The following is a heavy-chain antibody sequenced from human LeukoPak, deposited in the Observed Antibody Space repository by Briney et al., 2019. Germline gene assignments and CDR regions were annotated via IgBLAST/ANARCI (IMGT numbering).Heavy chain of an antibody. J-gene: IGHJ5*02. D-gene: IGHD6-19*01. CDR2: IKQDGSDK. V-gene: IGHV3-7*05. Sequence: PGGSLRLSCTASGFTFSSYWMNWVRQAPGKGLEWVANIKQDGSDKHYVDSVKGRFTISRDNAKNSLYLQMNNLGAEDTAVYYCARDIAAGNLFDPWGQGTLVTVSS. CDR3: ARDIAAGNLFDP. CDR1: GFTFSSYW.